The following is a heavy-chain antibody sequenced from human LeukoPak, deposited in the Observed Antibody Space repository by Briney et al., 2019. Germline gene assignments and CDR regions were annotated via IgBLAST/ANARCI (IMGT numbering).Heavy chain of an antibody. CDR3: ARHQFDSYFDY. V-gene: IGHV3-33*01. D-gene: IGHD3-9*01. CDR2: IWYDGSNK. CDR1: GFTFSSYG. J-gene: IGHJ4*02. Sequence: GGSLRLSCAASGFTFSSYGMHWVRQAPGKGLEWVAVIWYDGSNKYYADSVKGRFTISRDNSKNTLYLQMNSLRAEDTAVYYCARHQFDSYFDYWGQGTPVTVSS.